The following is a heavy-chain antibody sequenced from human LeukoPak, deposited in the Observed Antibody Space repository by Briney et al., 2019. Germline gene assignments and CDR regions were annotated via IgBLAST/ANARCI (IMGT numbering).Heavy chain of an antibody. D-gene: IGHD6-13*01. CDR1: GYTFTSYG. CDR3: ARVLTKIHEQQLVRYFDY. V-gene: IGHV1-18*01. Sequence: ASVKVSCKASGYTFTSYGISWVRQAPGQGLEWMGWISAYNGNTNYAQKLQGRVTMTTDTSTSTAYMELRSLRSDDTAVYYRARVLTKIHEQQLVRYFDYWGQGTLVTVSS. CDR2: ISAYNGNT. J-gene: IGHJ4*02.